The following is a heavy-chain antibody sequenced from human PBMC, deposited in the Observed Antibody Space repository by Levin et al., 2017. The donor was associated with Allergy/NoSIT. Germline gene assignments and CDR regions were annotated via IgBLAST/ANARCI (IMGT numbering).Heavy chain of an antibody. D-gene: IGHD6-25*01. CDR1: GNKFTNYW. V-gene: IGHV5-51*01. Sequence: GGSLRLSCRVSGNKFTNYWIGWVRQMPGKGLEWMGIIYPDDSDTTYSPSFQGQVTISADKSVSTTYLQWTSLKASDSAIYYCAKTRGDDGFDIWGQGTMVTVSS. J-gene: IGHJ3*02. CDR3: AKTRGDDGFDI. CDR2: IYPDDSDT.